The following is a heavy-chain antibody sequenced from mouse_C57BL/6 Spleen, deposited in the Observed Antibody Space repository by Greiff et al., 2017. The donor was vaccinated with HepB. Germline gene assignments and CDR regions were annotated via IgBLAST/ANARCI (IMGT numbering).Heavy chain of an antibody. CDR1: GYTFTDYN. V-gene: IGHV1-22*01. J-gene: IGHJ3*01. CDR2: INPNNGGT. Sequence: VQLQQSGPELVKPGASVKMSCKASGYTFTDYNMHWVKQSHGKSLEWIGYINPNNGGTSYNQKFKGKATLTVNKSSSTAYMELRSLTSEDSAVYYCARGHYYGSKGFAYWGQGTLVTVSA. CDR3: ARGHYYGSKGFAY. D-gene: IGHD1-1*01.